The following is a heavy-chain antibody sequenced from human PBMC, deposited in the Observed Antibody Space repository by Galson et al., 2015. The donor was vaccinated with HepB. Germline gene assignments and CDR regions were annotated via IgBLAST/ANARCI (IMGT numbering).Heavy chain of an antibody. CDR2: FSGPVATT. Sequence: SLRLSCAASGFTFSSYAMSWVRQTPELGLEWVSTFSGPVATTYHAASVKGRFTISRDTPMNTLSLQMNGLRADDTAVYYCAKATSGTCSGANCYYFDFWGQGALVTVSS. V-gene: IGHV3-23*01. CDR1: GFTFSSYA. CDR3: AKATSGTCSGANCYYFDF. D-gene: IGHD2-15*01. J-gene: IGHJ4*02.